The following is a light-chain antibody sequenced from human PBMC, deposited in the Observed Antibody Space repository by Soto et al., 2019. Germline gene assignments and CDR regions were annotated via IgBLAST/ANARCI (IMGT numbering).Light chain of an antibody. J-gene: IGKJ5*01. CDR2: DAS. Sequence: IQLTQSPSSLPVSVGDRVTITCRASQGISSALAWYQQKPGKAPKLLIYDASSLESGVPSRFSGSGSGTDFTLTISSLQPEDFATYYCQQFHNYPPITFGQGPRLEIK. CDR3: QQFHNYPPIT. CDR1: QGISSA. V-gene: IGKV1D-13*01.